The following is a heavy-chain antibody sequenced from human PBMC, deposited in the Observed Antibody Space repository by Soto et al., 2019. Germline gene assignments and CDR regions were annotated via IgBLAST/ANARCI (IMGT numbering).Heavy chain of an antibody. CDR3: VKGTLGTYGHVYFAP. V-gene: IGHV2-5*02. J-gene: IGHJ5*02. CDR2: IYWDGDE. CDR1: GFSFDMNKAR. D-gene: IGHD3-9*01. Sequence: QITLKETGPPLVKPTQTLTLTCTFSGFSFDMNKARVGWVRQPPGKALEWLALIYWDGDEHYSPSLKNRLSITKDTSKDQVVLTLTDVHPADTATYYCVKGTLGTYGHVYFAPWGQGTLVTVSS.